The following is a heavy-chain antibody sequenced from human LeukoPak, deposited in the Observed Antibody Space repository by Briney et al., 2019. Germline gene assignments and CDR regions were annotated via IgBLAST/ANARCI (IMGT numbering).Heavy chain of an antibody. J-gene: IGHJ4*02. V-gene: IGHV3-74*01. CDR1: GFTFSSYW. CDR2: INSDGSTR. Sequence: PGGSLRLSCAASGFTFSSYWMHWVRQAPGKGLVWVSRINSDGSTRSYADSVKGRFTISRDNVKNTLYLQMNSLRAEDTAVYYCARPPGYIGYDFDHWGQGTLVTVSS. D-gene: IGHD5-12*01. CDR3: ARPPGYIGYDFDH.